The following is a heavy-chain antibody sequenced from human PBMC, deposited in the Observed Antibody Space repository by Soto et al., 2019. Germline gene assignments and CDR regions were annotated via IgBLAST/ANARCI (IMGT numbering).Heavy chain of an antibody. J-gene: IGHJ4*02. CDR1: GVTFSGSA. D-gene: IGHD5-12*01. CDR2: IRSKANSYAT. CDR3: TAAEMATNPQYYFGS. Sequence: EVQLVESGGGLVQPGVSLKLSCAASGVTFSGSAIHWVRQASEKGLEWVGRIRSKANSYATAYAASVRGRFTISRDDSKNTAYLQMDSLKSEDTAVYYCTAAEMATNPQYYFGSWGQGTLVTVSS. V-gene: IGHV3-73*02.